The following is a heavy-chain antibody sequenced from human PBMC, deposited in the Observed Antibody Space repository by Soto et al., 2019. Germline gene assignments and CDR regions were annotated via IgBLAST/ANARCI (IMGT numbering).Heavy chain of an antibody. Sequence: LRLSCAASGFTFSSYWMSWVRQAPGKGLEWVANIKQYGSEKYYVDSVKGRFTISRDNAKNSLYLQMNSLRAEDTAVYYCASEIYESGDDNLSYYYMDVWGQGTTGTVSS. V-gene: IGHV3-7*01. CDR1: GFTFSSYW. D-gene: IGHD5-12*01. CDR2: IKQYGSEK. J-gene: IGHJ6*03. CDR3: ASEIYESGDDNLSYYYMDV.